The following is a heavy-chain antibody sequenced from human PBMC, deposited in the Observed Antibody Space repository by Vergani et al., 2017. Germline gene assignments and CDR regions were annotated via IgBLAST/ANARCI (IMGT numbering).Heavy chain of an antibody. Sequence: EVQLVESGGGLVQPGESLKISCKGSGYSFTSYWIGWVRQMPGKGLEWMGIIYPGDSDTRYSPSFQGQVTISADKSISTAYLQWSSLKASDTAMYYCARAVAGRGGDAFDIWGQGTMVTVSS. CDR2: IYPGDSDT. CDR3: ARAVAGRGGDAFDI. V-gene: IGHV5-51*03. D-gene: IGHD6-19*01. CDR1: GYSFTSYW. J-gene: IGHJ3*02.